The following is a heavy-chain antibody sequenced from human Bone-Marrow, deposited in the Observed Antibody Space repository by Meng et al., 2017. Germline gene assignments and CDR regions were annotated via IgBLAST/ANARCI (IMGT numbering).Heavy chain of an antibody. V-gene: IGHV4-30-4*01. J-gene: IGHJ4*02. CDR1: GGSISSGDYY. Sequence: QVQLQESGPGLVKPSQTLSRTGTGSGGSISSGDYYWSWIRQPPGKGLEWIGYIYNSGSTYSNPSLKSRVTISVDTSKNQFSLKLRFVTAADTAVYYCAREGRSHQVGVSVYWGQGNLVTVSS. CDR3: AREGRSHQVGVSVY. CDR2: IYNSGST. D-gene: IGHD2-21*01.